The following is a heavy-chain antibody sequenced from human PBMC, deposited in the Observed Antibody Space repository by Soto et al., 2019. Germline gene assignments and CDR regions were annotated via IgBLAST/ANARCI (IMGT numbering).Heavy chain of an antibody. CDR3: VKGYGSSAVGFDY. J-gene: IGHJ4*02. D-gene: IGHD3-22*01. Sequence: GGSLRLSCAASRFTFSSYGMHWVRQAPGKGLVWVSRINNDESSTNYADSVKGRFTISGDNAKNTLYLQMNSLRAEDTAVYYCVKGYGSSAVGFDYWGQGTLVTVSS. V-gene: IGHV3-74*01. CDR1: RFTFSSYG. CDR2: INNDESST.